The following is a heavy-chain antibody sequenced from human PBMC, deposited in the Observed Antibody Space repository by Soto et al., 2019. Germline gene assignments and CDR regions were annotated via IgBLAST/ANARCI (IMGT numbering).Heavy chain of an antibody. CDR3: AREVVATTLVDY. CDR1: GGSISSGDYY. Sequence: QVQLQESGPGLVKPSQTLSLTCTVSGGSISSGDYYWSWIRQPPGKGLEWIGYIYYSGSTYYNPSLKSGVTISVDASENQFTLKLSSVTAADTAVYYFAREVVATTLVDYWGQGTLVTVSS. J-gene: IGHJ4*02. D-gene: IGHD5-12*01. V-gene: IGHV4-30-4*01. CDR2: IYYSGST.